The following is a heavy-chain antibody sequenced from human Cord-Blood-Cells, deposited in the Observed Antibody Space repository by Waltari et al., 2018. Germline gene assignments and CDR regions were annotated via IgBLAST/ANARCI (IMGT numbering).Heavy chain of an antibody. CDR1: GGTFSSYA. V-gene: IGHV1-69*01. CDR3: ARDLDWGFIFDY. D-gene: IGHD7-27*01. J-gene: IGHJ4*02. CDR2: MIPIVGTA. Sequence: QVQLVQSGAEVKKPGSSVKVSCKASGGTFSSYAISWVRQAPGQGLEWMGGMIPIVGTANCARKFQGRVTITAGESTSTAYMELSSLRSEDTAVYYCARDLDWGFIFDYWGQGTLVTVSS.